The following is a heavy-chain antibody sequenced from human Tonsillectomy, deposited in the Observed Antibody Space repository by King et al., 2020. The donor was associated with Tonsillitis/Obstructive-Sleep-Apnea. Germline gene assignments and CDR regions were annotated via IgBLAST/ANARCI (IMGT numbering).Heavy chain of an antibody. CDR3: ARNRSSWSD. D-gene: IGHD6-13*01. V-gene: IGHV3-7*04. CDR1: GFTFSSYW. Sequence: VQLVESGGGLVQPGGSLRLSWAASGFTFSSYWMSWVRQAPGKGLEGVANSKQDGSEKYFGDSVKGRFTISRDNAKNSLYLQMNSLRAEDTAVYYCARNRSSWSDWGQGTLVTVSS. CDR2: SKQDGSEK. J-gene: IGHJ4*02.